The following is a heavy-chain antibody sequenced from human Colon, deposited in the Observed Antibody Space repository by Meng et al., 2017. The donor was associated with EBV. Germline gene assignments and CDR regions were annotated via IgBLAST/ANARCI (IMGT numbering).Heavy chain of an antibody. CDR1: GGSISSVYW. CDR3: ARGGYYSFDY. J-gene: IGHJ4*02. Sequence: HVRLQESGPGLVKPSDPLSLTCAVSGGSISSVYWWTWVRQSPGKGLEWIGEIYHSGSTNYNPSLKSRVTISVDKSKNQFSLKLTSVTAADTAVYYCARGGYYSFDYWGQRTLVTVSS. V-gene: IGHV4-4*02. CDR2: IYHSGST. D-gene: IGHD5-18*01.